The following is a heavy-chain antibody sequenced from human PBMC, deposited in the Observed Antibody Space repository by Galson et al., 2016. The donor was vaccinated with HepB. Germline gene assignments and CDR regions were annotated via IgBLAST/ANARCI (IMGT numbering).Heavy chain of an antibody. CDR3: ATHGQDRSRACDAFDI. V-gene: IGHV1-24*01. D-gene: IGHD3-22*01. J-gene: IGHJ3*02. CDR2: FDPEDDET. Sequence: SVKVSCKVSGYTLTEFSMHWVRQAPGKGLEWMGGFDPEDDETIYAQKFQGRVTLTEDTSTDTAYMELSSLRSEGTAVYYCATHGQDRSRACDAFDIWGPGTMVTV. CDR1: GYTLTEFS.